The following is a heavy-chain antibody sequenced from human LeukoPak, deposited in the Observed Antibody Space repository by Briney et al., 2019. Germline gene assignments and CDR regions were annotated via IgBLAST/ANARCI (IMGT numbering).Heavy chain of an antibody. CDR3: ARDRGGNFFDD. J-gene: IGHJ4*02. Sequence: PGGSLRLSCAASGFTFSDYYMSWIRQTPGKGLEWISYISTHASAIYYADSVKGRFTISRDNAKNSLYLQMNSLGAEDTAVYYCARDRGGNFFDDWAREPWSPSHQ. CDR1: GFTFSDYY. D-gene: IGHD3-10*01. CDR2: ISTHASAI. V-gene: IGHV3-11*01.